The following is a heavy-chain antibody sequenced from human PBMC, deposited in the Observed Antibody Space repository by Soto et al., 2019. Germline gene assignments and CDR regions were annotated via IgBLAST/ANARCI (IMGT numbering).Heavy chain of an antibody. D-gene: IGHD3-10*01. CDR2: IYYSGST. J-gene: IGHJ5*02. Sequence: QVQLQESGPGLVKPSQTLSLTCTVSGGSISSGGYYWSWIRQHPGKGLEWIGYIYYSGSTYYNPSLKNRVTISVDTSRNQFSLKLSSVTAADTAVYYCAYYGSGKGWFDPWGQGTLVTVSS. CDR3: AYYGSGKGWFDP. CDR1: GGSISSGGYY. V-gene: IGHV4-31*03.